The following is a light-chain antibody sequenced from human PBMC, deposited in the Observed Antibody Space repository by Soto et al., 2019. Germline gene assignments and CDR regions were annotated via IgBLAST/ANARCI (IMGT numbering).Light chain of an antibody. J-gene: IGLJ2*01. CDR3: AAWDDSLNGYVT. CDR2: DNN. CDR1: SSNIGTHT. V-gene: IGLV1-44*01. Sequence: QSVLTQPPSASGTPGRRVTISCSGSSSNIGTHTVNWYQQLPGTAPKLLIYDNNQRPSGVPDRFSGSKSGTSASLAISGLQSEDEADYYCAAWDDSLNGYVTFGGGTKLTVL.